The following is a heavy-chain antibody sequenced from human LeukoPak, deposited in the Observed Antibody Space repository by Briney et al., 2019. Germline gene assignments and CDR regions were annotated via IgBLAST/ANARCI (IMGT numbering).Heavy chain of an antibody. V-gene: IGHV4-4*07. D-gene: IGHD1-26*01. CDR3: ARQPQSGSYSPSDY. J-gene: IGHJ4*02. CDR1: GGSISSYS. Sequence: SETLSLTCSVSGGSISSYSWSWIRQPAGKGLEWIGRIYTSGSTNYNPSLKSRVTMSVDTSKNQFSLKLNSVTAADTAVYYCARQPQSGSYSPSDYWGQGTLVTVSS. CDR2: IYTSGST.